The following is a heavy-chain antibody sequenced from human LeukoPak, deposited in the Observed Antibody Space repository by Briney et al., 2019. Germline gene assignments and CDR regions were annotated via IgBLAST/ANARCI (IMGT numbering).Heavy chain of an antibody. Sequence: SETLSLTCAVYGGSFSGYYWSWIRQPPGKGLEWIGEINHSGSTNYNPSLKSRVTISVDTSKNQFSLKLSSVTAADTAVYYCARGLDYYDPSGFDYWGQGTLVTVSS. J-gene: IGHJ4*02. CDR1: GGSFSGYY. D-gene: IGHD3-22*01. CDR2: INHSGST. V-gene: IGHV4-34*01. CDR3: ARGLDYYDPSGFDY.